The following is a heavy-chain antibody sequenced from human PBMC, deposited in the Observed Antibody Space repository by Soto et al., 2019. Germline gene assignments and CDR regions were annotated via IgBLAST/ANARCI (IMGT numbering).Heavy chain of an antibody. V-gene: IGHV4-61*01. D-gene: IGHD2-2*01. CDR3: AXEEVCSSTSCYFNWFDP. J-gene: IGHJ5*02. CDR2: IYYSGST. Sequence: PSETLSLTCTVSGGSVSSGSYYWSWIRQPPGKGLEWIGYIYYSGSTNYNPSLKSRVTISVDTSKNQFSLKLSSVTAADTAVYYCAXEEVCSSTSCYFNWFDPWGQGTLVTVSS. CDR1: GGSVSSGSYY.